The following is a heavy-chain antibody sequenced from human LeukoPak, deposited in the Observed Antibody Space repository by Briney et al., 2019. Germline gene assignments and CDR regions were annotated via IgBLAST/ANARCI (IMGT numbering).Heavy chain of an antibody. V-gene: IGHV3-53*01. Sequence: GGFLRLSCAASGFTLSSNYMSWVRQAPGKGLEWVSSIYSDGTTYYADSVKGRFTISTDTSKNILYFQMASLRAEDTAVYYCARDAGRSGWYDYWGQGTLVTVSS. J-gene: IGHJ4*02. CDR1: GFTLSSNY. CDR2: IYSDGTT. CDR3: ARDAGRSGWYDY. D-gene: IGHD6-19*01.